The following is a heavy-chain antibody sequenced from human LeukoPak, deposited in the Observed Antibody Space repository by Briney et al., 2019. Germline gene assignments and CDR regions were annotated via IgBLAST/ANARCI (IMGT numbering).Heavy chain of an antibody. CDR2: IYAGGST. CDR1: RFTVSSNY. CDR3: ARDWSHRCFDY. J-gene: IGHJ4*02. Sequence: GGSLRLSCAASRFTVSSNYMSWVRQAPGKGLEWVSVIYAGGSTYYADSVKGRFTISRDNSKNPLYLQMNSLRAEDTAVYYCARDWSHRCFDYWGQGTLVTVSS. D-gene: IGHD3-3*01. V-gene: IGHV3-53*01.